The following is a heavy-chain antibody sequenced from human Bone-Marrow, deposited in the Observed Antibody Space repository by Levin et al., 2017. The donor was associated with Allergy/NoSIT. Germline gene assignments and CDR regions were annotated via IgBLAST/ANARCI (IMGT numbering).Heavy chain of an antibody. CDR1: GFTFSSYS. D-gene: IGHD2-2*01. J-gene: IGHJ4*02. CDR3: ARPDCSGTSCYYFFDS. CDR2: ISRSSSTI. V-gene: IGHV3-48*02. Sequence: PGGSPRLSCAASGFTFSSYSMNWVRQAPGRGLEWVSYISRSSSTISYADSVKGRFTISRDNAKNSLYLQMNSLRDEDTAVYYCARPDCSGTSCYYFFDSWGQGTLVTVSS.